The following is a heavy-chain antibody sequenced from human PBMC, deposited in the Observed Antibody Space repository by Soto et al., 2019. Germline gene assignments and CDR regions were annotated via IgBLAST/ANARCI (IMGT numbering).Heavy chain of an antibody. CDR1: GFTFSSYA. CDR2: ISYDGSNK. D-gene: IGHD3-22*01. Sequence: GGSLRLSCAASGFTFSSYAMHWVRQAPGKGLEWVAVISYDGSNKYYADSVKGRFTISRDNSKNTLYLQMNSLRAEDTAVYYCARDLIIYYYDSSGYYLPDYWGQGTLVTVSS. V-gene: IGHV3-30-3*01. J-gene: IGHJ4*02. CDR3: ARDLIIYYYDSSGYYLPDY.